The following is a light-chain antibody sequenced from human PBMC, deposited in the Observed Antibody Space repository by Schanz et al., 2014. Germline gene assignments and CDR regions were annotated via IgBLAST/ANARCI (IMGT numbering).Light chain of an antibody. CDR3: QKYNSAPWT. CDR1: QSISSW. J-gene: IGKJ1*01. CDR2: DAS. V-gene: IGKV1-5*01. Sequence: DIQMTQSPSTLSASVGDRVTLTCRASQSISSWLAWYQQKPGKAPKLLIYDASSLESGVPSRFSGSGSGTEFTLTISSLQPDDFATYYCQKYNSAPWTFGQGTKVEIK.